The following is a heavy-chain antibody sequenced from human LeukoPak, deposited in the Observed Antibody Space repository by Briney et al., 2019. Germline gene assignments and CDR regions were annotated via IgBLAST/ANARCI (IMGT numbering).Heavy chain of an antibody. CDR1: GGSVNNYY. D-gene: IGHD3-22*01. Sequence: KSSETLSLTCTVSGGSVNNYYWNWLRQPPGRGLEWIGYVSNSGSGSTKYNPSLESRVSMSVETSKNQFSLKLSSVTAADTAVYYCASGLNSGYYPWYFDLWGRGILVTVSS. V-gene: IGHV4-59*02. CDR3: ASGLNSGYYPWYFDL. J-gene: IGHJ2*01. CDR2: VSNSGSGST.